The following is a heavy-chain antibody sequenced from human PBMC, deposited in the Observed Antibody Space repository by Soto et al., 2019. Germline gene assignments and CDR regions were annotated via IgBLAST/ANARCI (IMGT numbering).Heavy chain of an antibody. J-gene: IGHJ6*02. D-gene: IGHD3-10*01. CDR3: ARGDRGGSGSPASYYYSGLDV. CDR2: VSAGGDMT. Sequence: VHLLESGGHLVQPGGSLRLSCAASGFTFSSYAMSWVRQAPGKGLEWVSRVSAGGDMTYYSDSVKGRFTISRDNSNNALFLQMNSLRIEDTALYYCARGDRGGSGSPASYYYSGLDVWGQGATVTVS. CDR1: GFTFSSYA. V-gene: IGHV3-23*01.